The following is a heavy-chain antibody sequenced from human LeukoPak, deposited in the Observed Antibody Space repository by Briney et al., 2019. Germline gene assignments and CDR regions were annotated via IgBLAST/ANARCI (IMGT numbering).Heavy chain of an antibody. Sequence: GGSLRLSCAASGFTFSSYAMSWVRQAPGKGLEWVSAISGSGGSTYYADSVKGRFTISRDNSKNTLYLQMNSLRAEGTAVYYCAKRRYSSSWLLDYWGQGTLVTVSS. CDR3: AKRRYSSSWLLDY. CDR2: ISGSGGST. D-gene: IGHD6-13*01. V-gene: IGHV3-23*01. J-gene: IGHJ4*02. CDR1: GFTFSSYA.